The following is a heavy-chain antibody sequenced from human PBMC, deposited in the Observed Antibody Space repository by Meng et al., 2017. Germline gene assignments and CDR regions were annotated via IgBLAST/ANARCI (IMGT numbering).Heavy chain of an antibody. J-gene: IGHJ6*02. CDR1: GFTFSSYG. Sequence: GESLKISCAASGFTFSSYGMHWVRQAPGKGLEWVAVIWYDGSNKYYADSVKGRFTISRDNSKNTLYLQMNSLRAEDTAVYYCARDESLRFLEWLLNFTTYYYYGMDVWGQGTTVTVSS. CDR2: IWYDGSNK. CDR3: ARDESLRFLEWLLNFTTYYYYGMDV. V-gene: IGHV3-33*01. D-gene: IGHD3-3*01.